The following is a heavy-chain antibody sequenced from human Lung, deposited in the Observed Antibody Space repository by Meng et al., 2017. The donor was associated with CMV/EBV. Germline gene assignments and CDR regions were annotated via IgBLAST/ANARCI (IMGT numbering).Heavy chain of an antibody. D-gene: IGHD2-2*01. V-gene: IGHV1-2*02. Sequence: SVXVSCQASGYTFTGYYIHWVRQAPGQGLEYMGWINPNSGGTHYAQKFQGRVTMTRDTSISTAYMDLNRLRSDDTAVYYCARGDLIVVVPATIPRVGMDFWGQGTTVTVSS. CDR3: ARGDLIVVVPATIPRVGMDF. CDR2: INPNSGGT. J-gene: IGHJ6*02. CDR1: GYTFTGYY.